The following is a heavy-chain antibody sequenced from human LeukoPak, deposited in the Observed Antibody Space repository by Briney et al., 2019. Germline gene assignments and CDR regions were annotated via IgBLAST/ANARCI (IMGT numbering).Heavy chain of an antibody. J-gene: IGHJ4*02. Sequence: SETLSLTCTVSGGSISSYYWSWIRQPPGKGLVWIGYIYTSGSTNYNPSLKSRVTISVDTSKNQFSLRLSSVTAADTAVYYCARGVEGDLLFDYWGQGTLVTVSS. CDR3: ARGVEGDLLFDY. V-gene: IGHV4-4*09. CDR2: IYTSGST. CDR1: GGSISSYY. D-gene: IGHD1-26*01.